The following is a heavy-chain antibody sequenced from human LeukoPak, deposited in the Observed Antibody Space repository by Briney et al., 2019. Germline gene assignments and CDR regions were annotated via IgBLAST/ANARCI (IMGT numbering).Heavy chain of an antibody. J-gene: IGHJ4*02. CDR1: GDSISSGMYY. Sequence: SETLSLTCIVSGDSISSGMYYWSWIRQPAGKGLEWIGHMYTTGSTNYNPSLKSRVTISADTSKNEFSLKLSSVTAADTAVYYCARVSGYDWESFYDYWGQGTLVTVSS. CDR2: MYTTGST. D-gene: IGHD5-12*01. CDR3: ARVSGYDWESFYDY. V-gene: IGHV4-61*09.